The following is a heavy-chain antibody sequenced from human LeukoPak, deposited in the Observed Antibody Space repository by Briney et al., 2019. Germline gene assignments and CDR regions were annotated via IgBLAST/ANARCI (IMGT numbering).Heavy chain of an antibody. CDR2: TIPIFGTA. Sequence: SVKLSCTASGGTFSSYAISWVRQAPGQGLGWMGGTIPIFGTANYAQKGQGRVTITADESTSTAYMELSSLRSEDTAVYYCARAAGYSSINYYYYGMDVWGQGTTVTVSS. D-gene: IGHD6-13*01. J-gene: IGHJ6*02. CDR1: GGTFSSYA. CDR3: ARAAGYSSINYYYYGMDV. V-gene: IGHV1-69*13.